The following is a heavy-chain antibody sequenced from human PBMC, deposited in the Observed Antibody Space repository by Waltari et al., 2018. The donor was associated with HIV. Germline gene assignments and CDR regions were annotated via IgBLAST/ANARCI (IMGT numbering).Heavy chain of an antibody. CDR2: INPNSGGT. J-gene: IGHJ4*02. Sequence: QVQLVQARAAVRKPGASVQVSCRASGYTFTDYYLHGVRQVPGQGLEWMGWINPNSGGTNYAQKFQGWVTMTRDTSISTAYMELSGLKSDDTALYYCARAYLGAAYYFDFWGQGTLVTVSS. V-gene: IGHV1-2*04. D-gene: IGHD2-15*01. CDR1: GYTFTDYY. CDR3: ARAYLGAAYYFDF.